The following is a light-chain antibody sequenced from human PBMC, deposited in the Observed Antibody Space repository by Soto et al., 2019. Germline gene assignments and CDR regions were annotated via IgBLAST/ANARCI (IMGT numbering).Light chain of an antibody. CDR2: AAS. Sequence: DSQMPQSPSSLSASVGDSVTIPCRASQNISTYLHWYQQKSGKGPKLLNYAASSLQGGVPSRFSGSGAGTDVNLTINSLQPADFAAYYCQQSYITSYTFGQGTKVELK. J-gene: IGKJ1*01. CDR3: QQSYITSYT. CDR1: QNISTY. V-gene: IGKV1-39*01.